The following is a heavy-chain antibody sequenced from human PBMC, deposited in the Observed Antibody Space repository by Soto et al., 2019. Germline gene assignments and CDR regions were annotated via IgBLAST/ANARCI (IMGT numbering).Heavy chain of an antibody. CDR3: ASKAHYGDYVDYYYYYMDV. CDR1: GGSFSGYY. Sequence: SETLSLTCAVYGGSFSGYYWSWIRQPPGKGLEWIGEINHSGSTNYNPSLKSRVTISVDTSKNQFSLKLSSVTAADTAVYYCASKAHYGDYVDYYYYYMDVWGKGTTVTVSS. V-gene: IGHV4-34*01. CDR2: INHSGST. D-gene: IGHD4-17*01. J-gene: IGHJ6*03.